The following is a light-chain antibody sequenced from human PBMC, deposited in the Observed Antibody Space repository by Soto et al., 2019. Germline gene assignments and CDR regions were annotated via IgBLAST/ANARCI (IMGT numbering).Light chain of an antibody. CDR2: GAS. J-gene: IGKJ1*01. V-gene: IGKV3-20*01. CDR3: QQYSASPT. Sequence: IVLTQSPDTLSLSPGERATLSCRASESVGSNYLAWYQQKPGQAPRLLIYGASSRAAGIPDRFSGSGSGTDFTLTIRRLEPEDFAVYHCQQYSASPTFRQGTKVEI. CDR1: ESVGSNY.